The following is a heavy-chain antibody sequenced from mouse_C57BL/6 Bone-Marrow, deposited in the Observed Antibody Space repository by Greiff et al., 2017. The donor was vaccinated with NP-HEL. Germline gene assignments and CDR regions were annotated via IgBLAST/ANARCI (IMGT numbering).Heavy chain of an antibody. CDR1: GFTFSSYG. Sequence: EVKLVESGGDLVKPGGSLKLSCAASGFTFSSYGMSWVRQTPDKRLEWVATISSGGSYTYYPDSVKGRFTISRDNAKNTLYLQMSRLKSEDTAMYYCARQPPLYEYGEYYFDYWGQGTTLTVSS. V-gene: IGHV5-6*01. J-gene: IGHJ2*01. CDR3: ARQPPLYEYGEYYFDY. D-gene: IGHD1-1*01. CDR2: ISSGGSYT.